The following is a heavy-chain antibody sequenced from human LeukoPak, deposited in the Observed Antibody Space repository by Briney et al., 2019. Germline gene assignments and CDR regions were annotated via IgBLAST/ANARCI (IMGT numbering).Heavy chain of an antibody. CDR2: ISAYNGNT. D-gene: IGHD1-1*01. CDR3: ARDLGELEWSYYFGY. Sequence: ASVKVSCKASGYTFTSYGISRVRQAPGQGLEWMGWISAYNGNTNYAQKLQGRVTMTTDTSTSTAYMELRSLRSDDTAVYYCARDLGELEWSYYFGYWGQGTLVTVSS. CDR1: GYTFTSYG. V-gene: IGHV1-18*01. J-gene: IGHJ4*02.